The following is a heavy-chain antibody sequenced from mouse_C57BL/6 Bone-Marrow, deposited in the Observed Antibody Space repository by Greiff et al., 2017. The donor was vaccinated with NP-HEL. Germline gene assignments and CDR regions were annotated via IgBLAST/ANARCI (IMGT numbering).Heavy chain of an antibody. CDR1: GYAFSSSW. CDR3: ARRGVATHWYFDV. V-gene: IGHV1-82*01. J-gene: IGHJ1*03. D-gene: IGHD1-1*01. Sequence: VQLQESGPELVKPGASVKISCTASGYAFSSSWMNWVKQRPGKGLEWIGRIYPGDGDTNYNGKFKGKATLTADKSSSTAYMQLSSLTSEDSAVYFCARRGVATHWYFDVWGTGTTVTVSS. CDR2: IYPGDGDT.